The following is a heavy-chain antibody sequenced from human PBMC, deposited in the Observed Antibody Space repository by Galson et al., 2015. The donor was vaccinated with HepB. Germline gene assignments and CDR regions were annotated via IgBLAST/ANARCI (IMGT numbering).Heavy chain of an antibody. CDR1: GYTFTNYN. CDR2: ISPYNGDT. CDR3: ARSGTAAGFLGH. V-gene: IGHV1-18*01. D-gene: IGHD6-13*01. Sequence: SVKVSCKASGYTFTNYNINWARQAPGRGLQWMGWISPYNGDTNYAQKFQGRVTMTTDTSMTTAYMELRNLRSDDTAVYYCARSGTAAGFLGHWGQGTLVTVSS. J-gene: IGHJ4*02.